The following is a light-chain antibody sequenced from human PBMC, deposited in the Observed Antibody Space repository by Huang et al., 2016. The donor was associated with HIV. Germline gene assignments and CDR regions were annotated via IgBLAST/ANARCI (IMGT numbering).Light chain of an antibody. Sequence: IQLTQSPSSLSASVGDRVTITCRASRDIKTYLAWFHQRPWRAPKFLIFAASFLESGVPSRFSGSGSGTEFTLTINGLQPEDFGTYYCQQVDSYPRTFGQGTNVDVK. CDR2: AAS. CDR3: QQVDSYPRT. CDR1: RDIKTY. V-gene: IGKV1-9*01. J-gene: IGKJ1*01.